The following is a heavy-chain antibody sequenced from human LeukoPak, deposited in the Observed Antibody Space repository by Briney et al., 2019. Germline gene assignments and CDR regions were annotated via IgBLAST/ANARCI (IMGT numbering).Heavy chain of an antibody. J-gene: IGHJ4*02. D-gene: IGHD3-10*01. Sequence: GGSLRLSCAASGFTFSDYYMSWIRQAPGKGLEWVSYISSSGSTIYYADSVKGRFTISRDNAKNSLYLQMNSLRAEDTAVYYCATGLYYGSGSYYNRFDYWGQGTLVTVSS. CDR2: ISSSGSTI. CDR1: GFTFSDYY. V-gene: IGHV3-11*01. CDR3: ATGLYYGSGSYYNRFDY.